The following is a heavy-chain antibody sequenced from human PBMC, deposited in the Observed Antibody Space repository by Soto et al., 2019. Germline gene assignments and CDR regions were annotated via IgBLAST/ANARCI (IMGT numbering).Heavy chain of an antibody. CDR1: GYTFTSYY. Sequence: GASVKVSCKASGYTFTSYYMHWVRQAPGQGLEWMGIINPSGGSTSYAQKFQGRVTMTRDTSTSTVYMELSSLRSEDTAVYYCARGGRITIFGVELFDYWGQGTLVTVSS. D-gene: IGHD3-3*01. CDR3: ARGGRITIFGVELFDY. J-gene: IGHJ4*02. CDR2: INPSGGST. V-gene: IGHV1-46*01.